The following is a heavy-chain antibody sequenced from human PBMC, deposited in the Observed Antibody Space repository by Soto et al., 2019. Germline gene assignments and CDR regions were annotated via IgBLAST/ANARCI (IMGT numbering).Heavy chain of an antibody. CDR3: AREKYYDILTGYYWAYYYYYGMDV. CDR2: ISAYNGNT. Sequence: ASVKVSCKASGYTFTSCGISWVRQAPGQGLEWMGWISAYNGNTNYAQKLQGRVTMTTDTSTSTAYMELRSLRSDDTAVYYCAREKYYDILTGYYWAYYYYYGMDVWGQGTTVTVSS. V-gene: IGHV1-18*01. D-gene: IGHD3-9*01. CDR1: GYTFTSCG. J-gene: IGHJ6*02.